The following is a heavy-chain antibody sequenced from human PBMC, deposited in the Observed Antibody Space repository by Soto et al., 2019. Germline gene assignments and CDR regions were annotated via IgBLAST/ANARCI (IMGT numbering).Heavy chain of an antibody. J-gene: IGHJ6*02. CDR2: IFPTFGTT. CDR3: DAERTVGKVSVV. CDR1: GDTDTNYV. Sequence: QVQLVQSGAEVKKPGSSVKVSCKASGDTDTNYVISWVRQAPGQGLEWMGGIFPTFGTTYSAQKLQDRLTITEDESTTTDYMQLSSLRLDDTAVYYCDAERTVGKVSVVWGPGNTVTGSS. V-gene: IGHV1-69*01. D-gene: IGHD1-1*01.